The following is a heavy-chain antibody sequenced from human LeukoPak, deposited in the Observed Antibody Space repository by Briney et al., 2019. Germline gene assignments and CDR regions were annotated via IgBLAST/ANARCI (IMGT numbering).Heavy chain of an antibody. Sequence: SVKVSCKASGGTFSSYSISWVRQAPGQGLEWMGRIIPMLGIANYAQKFQGRVTITADKSTSTAYMELSSLRSEDTAVYHCARDSSGYLDAFDIWGQGTMVTVSS. CDR3: ARDSSGYLDAFDI. CDR2: IIPMLGIA. V-gene: IGHV1-69*04. CDR1: GGTFSSYS. D-gene: IGHD3-22*01. J-gene: IGHJ3*02.